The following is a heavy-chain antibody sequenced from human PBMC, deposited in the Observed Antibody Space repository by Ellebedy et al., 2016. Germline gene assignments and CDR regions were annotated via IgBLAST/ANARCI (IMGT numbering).Heavy chain of an antibody. J-gene: IGHJ4*02. CDR1: GYTLTELS. Sequence: ASVKVSXXVSGYTLTELSMHWVRQAPGKGLEWMGGFDPEDGETIYAQKFQGRVTMTEHTSTDTAYMELSSLRSEDTAVYYCATIAVADDYWGQGTLVTVSS. CDR3: ATIAVADDY. V-gene: IGHV1-24*01. D-gene: IGHD6-19*01. CDR2: FDPEDGET.